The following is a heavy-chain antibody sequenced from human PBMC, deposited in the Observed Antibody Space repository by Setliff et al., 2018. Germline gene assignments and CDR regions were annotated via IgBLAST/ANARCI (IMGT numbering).Heavy chain of an antibody. CDR2: LHTNGST. D-gene: IGHD1-26*01. V-gene: IGHV4-61*02. J-gene: IGHJ4*02. Sequence: SETLSLTCAVSGGSISSGSYYWSWIRQPAGKGLEWVGRLHTNGSTNYNPSLGGRVTISVDTSKNQFSLRLSSVTAADTALYFCARDNTIVGATDYWGQGTLVTVSS. CDR1: GGSISSGSYY. CDR3: ARDNTIVGATDY.